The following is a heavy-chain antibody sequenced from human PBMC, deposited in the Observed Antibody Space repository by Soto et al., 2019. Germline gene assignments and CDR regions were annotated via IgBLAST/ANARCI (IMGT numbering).Heavy chain of an antibody. V-gene: IGHV3-11*01. CDR2: ISSSGSTI. Sequence: GGSLRLSCAASGFTFSDYYMSWIRQAPGKGLEWVSYISSSGSTIYYADSVKGRFTISRDNAKNSLYLQMNSLRAEDTAVYYCARDSGWYKMEYYFDYWGQGTLVTVSS. J-gene: IGHJ4*02. CDR1: GFTFSDYY. D-gene: IGHD6-19*01. CDR3: ARDSGWYKMEYYFDY.